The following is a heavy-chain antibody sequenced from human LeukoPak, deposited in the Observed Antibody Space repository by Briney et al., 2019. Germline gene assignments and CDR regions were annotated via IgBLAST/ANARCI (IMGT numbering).Heavy chain of an antibody. CDR2: IYYNGRT. V-gene: IGHV4-39*07. CDR1: GDSINNNNYY. D-gene: IGHD3-16*01. J-gene: IGHJ4*02. Sequence: SETLSLTCTVSGDSINNNNYYWGWIRQPPGKGLEWIGNIYYNGRTYYSPSLESRVTISIDTSKKQFSLKLSSVTAADTAVYYCARRGGFSEFDYWGQGTPVTVSS. CDR3: ARRGGFSEFDY.